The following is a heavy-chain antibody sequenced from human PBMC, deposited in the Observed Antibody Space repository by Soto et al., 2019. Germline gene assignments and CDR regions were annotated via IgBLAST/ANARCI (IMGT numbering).Heavy chain of an antibody. D-gene: IGHD1-26*01. Sequence: QVQLVQSGAEMKKPGASVKVSCKTSGYTFTNYDIYWVRQATGQGLEWMGWMNPNSGNTGYAQKFQGRVTMTRNTSASTVYMELSSLRSEVMAVYYCARGRGRVGATGFDYWGRGTLVTVSS. J-gene: IGHJ4*02. CDR3: ARGRGRVGATGFDY. V-gene: IGHV1-8*01. CDR2: MNPNSGNT. CDR1: GYTFTNYD.